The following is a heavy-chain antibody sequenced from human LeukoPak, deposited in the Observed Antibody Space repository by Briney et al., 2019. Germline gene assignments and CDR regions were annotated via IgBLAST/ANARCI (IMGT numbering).Heavy chain of an antibody. CDR1: GGSISSSDYY. CDR2: IYYSGST. V-gene: IGHV4-39*07. D-gene: IGHD3-22*01. J-gene: IGHJ3*02. CDR3: ARDRHDSSGYYDDAFDI. Sequence: SETLSLTCIVSGGSISSSDYYWGWIRQPPGKGLEWIGSIYYSGSTYYNPSLKSRVTISVDTSKNQFSLKLSSVTAADTAVYYCARDRHDSSGYYDDAFDIWGQGTMVTVSS.